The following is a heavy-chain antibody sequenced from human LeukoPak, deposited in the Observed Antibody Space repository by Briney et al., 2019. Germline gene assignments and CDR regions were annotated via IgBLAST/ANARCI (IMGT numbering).Heavy chain of an antibody. Sequence: SETLSLTCTVSGGSISTDLYYWTWIRQPAGKGLEWVGRIYSNGWTDYNPPLKSRVSISIDTSKNHFSLKMSLATAADTALYYCARGSGWNSFDPWGQGTLVTVSS. J-gene: IGHJ5*02. CDR2: IYSNGWT. CDR1: GGSISTDLYY. V-gene: IGHV4-61*02. CDR3: ARGSGWNSFDP. D-gene: IGHD6-19*01.